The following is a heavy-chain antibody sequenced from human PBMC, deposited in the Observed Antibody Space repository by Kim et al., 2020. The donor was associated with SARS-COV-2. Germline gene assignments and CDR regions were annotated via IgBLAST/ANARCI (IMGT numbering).Heavy chain of an antibody. CDR1: GFTFSSYA. V-gene: IGHV3-23*01. CDR2: ISGSGGST. D-gene: IGHD3-10*01. Sequence: GGSLRLSCAASGFTFSSYAMSWVRQAPGKGLEWVSAISGSGGSTYYADSVKGRFTISRDNSKNTLYLQMNSLRAEDTAVYYCAKEGGARVTMVRGVIGYWGQGTLVTVSS. CDR3: AKEGGARVTMVRGVIGY. J-gene: IGHJ4*02.